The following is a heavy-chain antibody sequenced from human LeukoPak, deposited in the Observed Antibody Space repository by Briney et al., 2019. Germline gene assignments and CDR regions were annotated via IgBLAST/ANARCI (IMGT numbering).Heavy chain of an antibody. V-gene: IGHV3-74*01. Sequence: PGGSLRLSCAASGFTFSSYWMHWARQAPGKGLVWVSRINSDGSSTSYADSVKGRFTISRDNAKNTLYLQMNSLRAEDTAVYYCARDVGGSYYDFDFDYWGQGTLVTVSS. CDR3: ARDVGGSYYDFDFDY. CDR1: GFTFSSYW. J-gene: IGHJ4*02. CDR2: INSDGSST. D-gene: IGHD1-26*01.